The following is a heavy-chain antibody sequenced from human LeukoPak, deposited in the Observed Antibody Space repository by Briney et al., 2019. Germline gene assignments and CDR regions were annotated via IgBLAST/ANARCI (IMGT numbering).Heavy chain of an antibody. CDR2: IYYSGSS. V-gene: IGHV4-39*01. D-gene: IGHD5-24*01. J-gene: IGHJ4*02. CDR3: ARHRSGWLQSSFDY. Sequence: SETLSLTCAVYGGSFSGYYWGWIRQPPGKGLEWIGSIYYSGSSFDNPALKSRVTISVDTSKNQFSLKLSSVTAADTAVYYCARHRSGWLQSSFDYWGQGALVTVSS. CDR1: GGSFSGYY.